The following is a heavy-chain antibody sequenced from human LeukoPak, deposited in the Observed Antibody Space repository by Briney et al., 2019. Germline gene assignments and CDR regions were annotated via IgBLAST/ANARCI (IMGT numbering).Heavy chain of an antibody. CDR2: IKQDGSEK. V-gene: IGHV3-7*01. D-gene: IGHD3-10*01. Sequence: GGSLRLSCAASGFTFSSYWMGWVRQAPGKGLEWVANIKQDGSEKYYVDSVKGRFTISRDNAKNSLYLQMNSLRAEDTAVYYCAREGYYGSGVSDYWGQGTLVTVSS. CDR1: GFTFSSYW. J-gene: IGHJ4*02. CDR3: AREGYYGSGVSDY.